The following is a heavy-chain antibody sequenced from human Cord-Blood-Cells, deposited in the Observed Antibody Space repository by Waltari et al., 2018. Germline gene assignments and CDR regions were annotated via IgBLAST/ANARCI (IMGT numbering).Heavy chain of an antibody. CDR2: ISRSGSTI. V-gene: IGHV3-48*03. Sequence: EVQLVESGGGLVQPGGSLRLSCAASGFTFSSYEMNWVRQAPGKGLDGVSYISRSGSTIYYADSVKGRFTISRDNAKYSLYLQMNSLRAEDTAVYYCARDGWELLDYWGQGTLVTVSS. CDR3: ARDGWELLDY. D-gene: IGHD1-26*01. CDR1: GFTFSSYE. J-gene: IGHJ4*02.